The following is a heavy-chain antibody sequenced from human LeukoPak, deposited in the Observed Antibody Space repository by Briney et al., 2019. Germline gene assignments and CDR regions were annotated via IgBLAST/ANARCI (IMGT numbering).Heavy chain of an antibody. D-gene: IGHD7-27*01. CDR3: ARERTGDRDWFDP. Sequence: SETLSLTCAVYGGSFSGYYWSWIRQPPGKGLEWIGEINHSGSTNYNPSLKSRVTISVDTSKNQFSLELSSVTAADTAVYYCARERTGDRDWFDPWGQGTLVTVSS. CDR2: INHSGST. V-gene: IGHV4-34*01. J-gene: IGHJ5*02. CDR1: GGSFSGYY.